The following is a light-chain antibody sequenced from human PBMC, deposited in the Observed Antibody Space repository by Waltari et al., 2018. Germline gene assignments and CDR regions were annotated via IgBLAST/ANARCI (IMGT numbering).Light chain of an antibody. J-gene: IGKJ4*01. CDR2: GAS. CDR3: QQYGSAPPVT. Sequence: VLTPSPATLSLSPGDRATLSCRASQSGHSKSVAWYQQRPGQAHRLLINGASNRATGIPDRFSGSGSGTDFTLTISRLEPEDFAVYYCQQYGSAPPVTFGGGTKVEIK. CDR1: QSGHSKS. V-gene: IGKV3-20*01.